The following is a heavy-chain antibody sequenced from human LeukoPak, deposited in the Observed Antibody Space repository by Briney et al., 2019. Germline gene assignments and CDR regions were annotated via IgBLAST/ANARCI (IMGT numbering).Heavy chain of an antibody. CDR1: GFPFSRYT. V-gene: IGHV3-21*01. Sequence: GGSLRLSCAASGFPFSRYTMNWVRQAPGKGLEWVSSITSSPSIYYADSVKGRFTISRDNAKNSLNLQMNSLRAEDTAVYYCARRYYYDTSGYAFDLWGQGTMVTVSS. J-gene: IGHJ3*01. CDR3: ARRYYYDTSGYAFDL. D-gene: IGHD3-22*01. CDR2: ITSSPSI.